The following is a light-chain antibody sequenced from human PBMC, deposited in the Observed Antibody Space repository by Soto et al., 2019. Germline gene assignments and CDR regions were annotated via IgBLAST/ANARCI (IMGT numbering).Light chain of an antibody. CDR3: AAWDDSLNGPV. Sequence: QSVLTQPPSTSGTPGQRVTISCSGSSSNIGSKTVNWYQQLPGTAPKLLIYSNNQRPSGVPDRFSGSKSGTSASLAISGHQSEDEADYYCAAWDDSLNGPVFGGGTKLTVL. CDR2: SNN. CDR1: SSNIGSKT. J-gene: IGLJ3*02. V-gene: IGLV1-44*01.